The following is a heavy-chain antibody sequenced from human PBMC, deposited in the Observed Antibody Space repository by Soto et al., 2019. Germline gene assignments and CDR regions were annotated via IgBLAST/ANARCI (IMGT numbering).Heavy chain of an antibody. Sequence: QVQLVQSGAEVKKPGASVKVSCKASGYTFTSYGISWVRQAPGQGLEWMVWISAYNGNTNYAQKLQGRVTMTTDTSTSTAYMELRSLRSDDTAVYYCARDFRSRPRYSNYGGVDYWGQGTLVTVSS. J-gene: IGHJ4*02. CDR2: ISAYNGNT. CDR3: ARDFRSRPRYSNYGGVDY. CDR1: GYTFTSYG. D-gene: IGHD4-4*01. V-gene: IGHV1-18*04.